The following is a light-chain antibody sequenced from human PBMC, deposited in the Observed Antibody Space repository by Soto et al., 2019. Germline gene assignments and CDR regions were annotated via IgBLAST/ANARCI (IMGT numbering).Light chain of an antibody. CDR3: QQYGSSGT. V-gene: IGKV3-20*01. CDR2: GAS. J-gene: IGKJ1*01. Sequence: EIVLTQSPGTLSLSPDERATLSCRASQSVSNNYLAWYQQKPGQAPRLLIYGASNRATGIPDRFSGSGSGTDFTLTISRLEPEDFAVYYCQQYGSSGTFGQGTKVDI. CDR1: QSVSNNY.